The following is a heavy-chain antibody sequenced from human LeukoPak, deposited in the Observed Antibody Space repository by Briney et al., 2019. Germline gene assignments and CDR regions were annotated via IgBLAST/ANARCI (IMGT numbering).Heavy chain of an antibody. D-gene: IGHD3-9*01. CDR1: GYTFTSYG. V-gene: IGHV1-18*01. Sequence: ASVKVSCKASGYTFTSYGISWVRQAPGQGLEWMGWISAYNGKTNYAQKLQGRVTMTTDPSTSTAYMELRSLRSDDTAVYYCARDGAYYDILTGYYNCFDYWGQGTLVTVSS. J-gene: IGHJ4*02. CDR3: ARDGAYYDILTGYYNCFDY. CDR2: ISAYNGKT.